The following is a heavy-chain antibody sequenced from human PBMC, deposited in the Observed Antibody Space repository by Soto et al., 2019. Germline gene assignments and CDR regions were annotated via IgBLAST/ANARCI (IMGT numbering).Heavy chain of an antibody. V-gene: IGHV3-7*01. CDR3: ARSIAARLNWFDP. J-gene: IGHJ5*02. D-gene: IGHD6-6*01. CDR1: GFTFSSYW. Sequence: EVQLVESGGGLVQPGGSLRLSCAASGFTFSSYWMCWVRQAPGKGLEWVANIKQDGSEKYYVDSVKGRFTISRDNAKNSLYLQMNSLRAEDTAVYYCARSIAARLNWFDPWGQGTLVTVSS. CDR2: IKQDGSEK.